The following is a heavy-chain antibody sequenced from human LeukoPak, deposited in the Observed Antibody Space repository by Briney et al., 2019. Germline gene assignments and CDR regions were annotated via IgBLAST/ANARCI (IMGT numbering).Heavy chain of an antibody. Sequence: GGSLRLSCAASGFTVSSNYMSWVRQAPGKGLEWVSVIYSGGSTYYADSVKGRFTISRDNSKNTLYLQMNSLRAEDTAVYYCARERYSGGWYYFDYWGQGTLVTVSS. J-gene: IGHJ4*02. CDR3: ARERYSGGWYYFDY. CDR1: GFTVSSNY. D-gene: IGHD6-19*01. V-gene: IGHV3-66*01. CDR2: IYSGGST.